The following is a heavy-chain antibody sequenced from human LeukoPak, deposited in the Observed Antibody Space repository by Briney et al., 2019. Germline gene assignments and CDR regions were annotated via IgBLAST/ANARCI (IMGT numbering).Heavy chain of an antibody. CDR1: GGSLSSYY. J-gene: IGHJ5*01. Sequence: SETLSLTCNVSGGSLSSYYWSWIRQPPGKRLEWIGYIHYSGSTKYNPSLKSRVSISLDTPKNQFSLRLSPVTAADAAVYYCAGTVAAPNCFDSWGQGTQITVSS. CDR3: AGTVAAPNCFDS. CDR2: IHYSGST. V-gene: IGHV4-59*08. D-gene: IGHD6-19*01.